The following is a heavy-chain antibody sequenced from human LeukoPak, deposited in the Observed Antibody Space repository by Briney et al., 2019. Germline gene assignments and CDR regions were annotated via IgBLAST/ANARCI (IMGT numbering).Heavy chain of an antibody. CDR3: TRGYYRVDF. V-gene: IGHV3-48*01. J-gene: IGHJ4*02. D-gene: IGHD2-15*01. CDR1: GFTFSSYA. Sequence: GGSLRLSCAASGFTFSSYAMSWVRQAPGKGLEWVSHISGGSPVIDYADSVKGRFTISRENAKNSLYLQMNSLRAEDTAVYYCTRGYYRVDFWGQGTLVTVSS. CDR2: ISGGSPVI.